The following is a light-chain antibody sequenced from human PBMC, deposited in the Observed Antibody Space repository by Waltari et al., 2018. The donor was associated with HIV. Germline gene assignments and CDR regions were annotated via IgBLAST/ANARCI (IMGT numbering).Light chain of an antibody. CDR3: QTWSV. J-gene: IGLJ3*02. V-gene: IGLV4-69*01. CDR1: SGHSSYA. CDR2: LNSDGSH. Sequence: QLVLTQSPSASASLGASVKLTCTLSSGHSSYAIAWHQQQPEKGPRYLMTLNSDGSHSKGDGIPDRFSGSSSGAERYLTISSLQSEDEADYYCQTWSVFGVGTKLTVL.